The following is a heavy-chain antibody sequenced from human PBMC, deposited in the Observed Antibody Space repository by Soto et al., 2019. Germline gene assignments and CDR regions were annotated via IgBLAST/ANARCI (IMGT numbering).Heavy chain of an antibody. CDR3: ARDRDIVGASPLAY. CDR2: ITTDGGST. CDR1: GFTFRGYW. Sequence: PGGSLRLSCAASGFTFRGYWMNWVRQAPGKGLVWVSHITTDGGSTNYADSVKGRFTISRDNAKDTLYLYMSSLRVDDTAVYYCARDRDIVGASPLAYWGQGTLVPVSS. J-gene: IGHJ4*02. D-gene: IGHD1-26*01. V-gene: IGHV3-74*01.